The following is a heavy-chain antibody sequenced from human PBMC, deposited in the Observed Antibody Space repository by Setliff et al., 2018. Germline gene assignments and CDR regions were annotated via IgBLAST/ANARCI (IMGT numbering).Heavy chain of an antibody. CDR3: AGRPQNTPMGPCDY. CDR1: PGSISRHY. V-gene: IGHV4-59*11. D-gene: IGHD5-18*01. CDR2: RHDDGER. J-gene: IGHJ4*02. Sequence: SETLSLTCTVSPGSISRHYWSWFRQAPGKGLEWIGYRHDDGERDYNPSLGSRVTISVDTSKNQFSLMLTSVTAAETAIYYCAGRPQNTPMGPCDYWGQGTLVTSPQ.